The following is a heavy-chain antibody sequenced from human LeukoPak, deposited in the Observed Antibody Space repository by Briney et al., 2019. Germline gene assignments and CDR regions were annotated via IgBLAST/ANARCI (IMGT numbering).Heavy chain of an antibody. Sequence: QPGGSLRLSCAAPGFTFSSYGMHWVRQAPGKGLEWVAVIWYDGSNKYYADSVKGRFTISRDDSKNTLFLEMNSLSAEDTAVYYCAREESAYYREFWGQGTLLTVSS. CDR1: GFTFSSYG. CDR3: AREESAYYREF. D-gene: IGHD3-3*01. J-gene: IGHJ4*02. V-gene: IGHV3-33*01. CDR2: IWYDGSNK.